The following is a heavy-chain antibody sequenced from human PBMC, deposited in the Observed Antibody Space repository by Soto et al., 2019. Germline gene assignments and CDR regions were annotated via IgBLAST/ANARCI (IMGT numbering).Heavy chain of an antibody. D-gene: IGHD3-10*01. CDR3: AIRAYHSRPATYYYTLSFDS. CDR1: GGSFSGYY. J-gene: IGHJ4*02. Sequence: SETLSLTCAVYGGSFSGYYWSWIRQPPGKGLAWIGEINHSGSTNYNPSLKSRVTISVDTSKNQCSLTLSSVTAADTAVYYCAIRAYHSRPATYYYTLSFDSSGQRSLVTV. CDR2: INHSGST. V-gene: IGHV4-34*01.